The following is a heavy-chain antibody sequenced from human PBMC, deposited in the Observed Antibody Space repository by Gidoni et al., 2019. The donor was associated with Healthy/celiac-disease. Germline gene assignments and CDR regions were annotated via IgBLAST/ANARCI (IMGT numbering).Heavy chain of an antibody. J-gene: IGHJ1*01. V-gene: IGHV3-23*01. D-gene: IGHD2-15*01. CDR1: GFTFSSYA. Sequence: EVQLLESGGGLVQPGGSLRLSCAASGFTFSSYAMSWVRPAPGKGLEWVSAISGSGGSTYYADSVKGRFTISRDNSKNTLYLQMNSLRAEDTAVYYCAKQVGWPPYFQHWGQGTLVTVSS. CDR3: AKQVGWPPYFQH. CDR2: ISGSGGST.